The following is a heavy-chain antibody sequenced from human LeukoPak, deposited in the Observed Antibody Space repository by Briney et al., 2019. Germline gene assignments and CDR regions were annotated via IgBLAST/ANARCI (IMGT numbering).Heavy chain of an antibody. Sequence: PGRSLRLSCAGSGFTFRTYVMHWVRQAPGKRLEWVAVISYDGSNKYYADSVKGRFTISRDNSKNTLYLQMNSLRAEDTAVYYCAKPDTETDIVVVVAAPPPFDYWGQGTQVTVSS. J-gene: IGHJ4*02. D-gene: IGHD2-15*01. CDR1: GFTFRTYV. CDR2: ISYDGSNK. V-gene: IGHV3-30*18. CDR3: AKPDTETDIVVVVAAPPPFDY.